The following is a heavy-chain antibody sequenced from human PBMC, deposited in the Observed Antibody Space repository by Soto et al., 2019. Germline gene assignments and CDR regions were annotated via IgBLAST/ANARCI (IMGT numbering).Heavy chain of an antibody. Sequence: SETLSLTCTVSGGSISSYYWSWIRQPPGKGLEWIGYIYYSGSTNYNPSLKSRVTISVDTSKNQFSLKLSSVTAADTAVYYCARVRAARPSYAFDIWGQGTMVTVSS. D-gene: IGHD6-6*01. J-gene: IGHJ3*02. V-gene: IGHV4-59*01. CDR2: IYYSGST. CDR3: ARVRAARPSYAFDI. CDR1: GGSISSYY.